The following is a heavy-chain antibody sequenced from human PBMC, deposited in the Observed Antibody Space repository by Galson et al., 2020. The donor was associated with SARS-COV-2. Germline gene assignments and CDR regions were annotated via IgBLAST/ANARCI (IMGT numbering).Heavy chain of an antibody. Sequence: ASVKVSCKVSRYTLTELSMHWVRQAPGKGLEWMGGFDPEDGETIYAQKFQGRVTMTEDTSTDTAYMELSSLRSEDTAVYYCATAPGIAAAGRTNWFDPWGQGTLVTVSS. CDR3: ATAPGIAAAGRTNWFDP. CDR1: RYTLTELS. CDR2: FDPEDGET. V-gene: IGHV1-24*01. J-gene: IGHJ5*02. D-gene: IGHD6-13*01.